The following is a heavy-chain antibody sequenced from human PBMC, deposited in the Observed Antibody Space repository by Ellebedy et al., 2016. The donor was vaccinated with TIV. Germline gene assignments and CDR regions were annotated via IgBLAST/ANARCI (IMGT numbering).Heavy chain of an antibody. Sequence: GESLKISCKGSGYSFTSYWIFWVRQMPGRGLESMGKIDPSDSYTNYSPSFQGHVTISADKSISTAYLQWSSLKASDSAMYYCARQRPGGPDYWGQGTLVTVSS. CDR1: GYSFTSYW. CDR2: IDPSDSYT. D-gene: IGHD3-10*01. V-gene: IGHV5-10-1*01. CDR3: ARQRPGGPDY. J-gene: IGHJ4*02.